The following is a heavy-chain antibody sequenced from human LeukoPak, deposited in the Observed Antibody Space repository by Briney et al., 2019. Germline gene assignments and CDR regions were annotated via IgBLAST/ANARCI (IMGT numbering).Heavy chain of an antibody. Sequence: PGGSXXLSCAASGFTFSDXYMSXVXQXXGXGXEWXSXXSSSGSTIYYADSVKGRFTISRDNAKNSLYLQMNSLRAEDTAVYYCARGVVRGPTGAFDIWGQGTMVTVSS. CDR3: ARGVVRGPTGAFDI. J-gene: IGHJ3*02. D-gene: IGHD3-10*01. CDR2: XSSSGSTI. CDR1: GFTFSDXY. V-gene: IGHV3-11*01.